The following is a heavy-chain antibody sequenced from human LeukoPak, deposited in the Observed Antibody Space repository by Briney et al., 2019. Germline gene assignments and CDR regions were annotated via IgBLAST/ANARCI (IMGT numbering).Heavy chain of an antibody. V-gene: IGHV3-23*01. D-gene: IGHD6-6*01. Sequence: GGSLRLSCAASGFTFSNYAMSWVRQAPGKGLEWVSGISGSGGSTYYADSVKGRFTISRDNSKSTLSLQMNSLRAEDTAVYYCAKDLRYSSSSGCLDYWGQGTTVTVSS. J-gene: IGHJ6*02. CDR3: AKDLRYSSSSGCLDY. CDR1: GFTFSNYA. CDR2: ISGSGGST.